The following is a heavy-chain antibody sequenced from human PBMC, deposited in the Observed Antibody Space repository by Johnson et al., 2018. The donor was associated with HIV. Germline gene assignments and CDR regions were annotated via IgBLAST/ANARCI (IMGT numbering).Heavy chain of an antibody. CDR1: GFTVSSNY. CDR3: TRVSSTSWALDI. CDR2: IYSGGDT. D-gene: IGHD2-15*01. V-gene: IGHV3-53*01. J-gene: IGHJ3*02. Sequence: MLLVESGGGLIQPGGSLRLSCAASGFTVSSNYMSWVRQAPGKGLEWVSVIYSGGDTYYSDSVMGRFTISRDTSKNTLYLQMNSLRGDDTAVYYCTRVSSTSWALDIWGQGTLVTVSS.